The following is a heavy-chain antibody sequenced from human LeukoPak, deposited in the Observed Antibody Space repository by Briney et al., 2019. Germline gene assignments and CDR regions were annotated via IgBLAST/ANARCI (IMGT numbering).Heavy chain of an antibody. Sequence: ASVKVSCKASGYSFATYAITWVRQAPGLGLEWMGWISGYNGKTNYAPKLQGRLTMTTDTSTSTAYMEPRSLRSDATAMYYCAXVGATYXDPLEXAYWGQXTLVXVSS. CDR3: AXVGATYXDPLEXAY. CDR1: GYSFATYA. V-gene: IGHV1-18*01. D-gene: IGHD1-26*01. CDR2: ISGYNGKT. J-gene: IGHJ4*02.